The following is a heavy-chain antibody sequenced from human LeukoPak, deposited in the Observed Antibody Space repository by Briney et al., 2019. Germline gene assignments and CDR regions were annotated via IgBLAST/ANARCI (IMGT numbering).Heavy chain of an antibody. CDR3: ARTSKYSFDI. V-gene: IGHV3-64*04. Sequence: PGGSLRLSCSASGFTFSSFAMHWVRQAPGKGLEYVSAISSSGGNTYYADSVKGRFTVSRDNAKNSLFLPMNSLRAEDTAVYYCARTSKYSFDIWGQGTMVTVSS. CDR1: GFTFSSFA. CDR2: ISSSGGNT. J-gene: IGHJ3*02. D-gene: IGHD2/OR15-2a*01.